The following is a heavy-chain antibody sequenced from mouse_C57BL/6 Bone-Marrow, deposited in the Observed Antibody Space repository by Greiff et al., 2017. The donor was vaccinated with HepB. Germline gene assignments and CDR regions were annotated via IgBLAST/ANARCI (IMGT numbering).Heavy chain of an antibody. J-gene: IGHJ2*01. CDR1: GFTFTDYY. Sequence: EVKLVESGGGLVQPGGSLKLSCAASGFTFTDYYMYWVRQTPEKRLEWVAYISNGGGSTYYPATVKGRFTISRDTAKNTLYLQMSRLKSEDTTMYYCARHGSYYFDYWGQGTTLTVSS. V-gene: IGHV5-12*01. CDR3: ARHGSYYFDY. CDR2: ISNGGGST.